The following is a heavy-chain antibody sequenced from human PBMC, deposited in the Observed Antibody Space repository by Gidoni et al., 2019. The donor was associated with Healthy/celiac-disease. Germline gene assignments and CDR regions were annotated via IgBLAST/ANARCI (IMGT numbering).Heavy chain of an antibody. Sequence: CAASGFTVSSNYMSWVRQAPGKGLEWVSVIYSGGSTYYADSVKGRFTISRDNSKNTLYLQMNSLRAEDTAVYYCARARGSSSWYDWGQGTLVTVSS. CDR2: IYSGGST. D-gene: IGHD6-13*01. CDR1: GFTVSSNY. V-gene: IGHV3-66*02. J-gene: IGHJ4*02. CDR3: ARARGSSSWYD.